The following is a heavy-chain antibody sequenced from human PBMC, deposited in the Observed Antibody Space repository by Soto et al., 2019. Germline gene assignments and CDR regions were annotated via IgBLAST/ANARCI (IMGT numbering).Heavy chain of an antibody. V-gene: IGHV3-21*01. CDR2: ISSSSSYI. J-gene: IGHJ4*02. CDR3: ARVPSIAAAGTFDY. D-gene: IGHD6-13*01. Sequence: GGSLRLSCAASGFTFSSYSMNWVRQAPGKGLEWVSSISSSSSYIYYADSVKGRFTISRDNAKNSLYLQMNSLRAEDTAVYYCARVPSIAAAGTFDYWGQGTLVTVSS. CDR1: GFTFSSYS.